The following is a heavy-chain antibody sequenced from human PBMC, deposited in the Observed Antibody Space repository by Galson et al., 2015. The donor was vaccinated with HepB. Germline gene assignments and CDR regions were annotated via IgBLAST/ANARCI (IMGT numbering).Heavy chain of an antibody. CDR3: AREVYSTEGYYYGIDV. D-gene: IGHD4-11*01. Sequence: SLRLSCAASGFTFSSYSMNWVRQAPGKGLEWVSSISSSSNYIYYSDSVKGRFTISRDNAKSSLYLQMNSLRAEDTAVYYCAREVYSTEGYYYGIDVWGQGTTVTVSS. CDR2: ISSSSNYI. CDR1: GFTFSSYS. V-gene: IGHV3-21*01. J-gene: IGHJ6*02.